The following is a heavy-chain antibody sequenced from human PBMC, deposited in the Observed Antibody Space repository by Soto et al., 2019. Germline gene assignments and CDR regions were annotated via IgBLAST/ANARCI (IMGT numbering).Heavy chain of an antibody. D-gene: IGHD1-7*01. CDR3: ARDQGYWNYEDGYYYYYGMDV. CDR2: TYYRSKWYN. J-gene: IGHJ6*02. V-gene: IGHV6-1*01. CDR1: GDSVSSNSAA. Sequence: SPTLSLTCAISGDSVSSNSAAWNWIRQSPSRGLEWLGRTYYRSKWYNDYAVSVKGRITINPDTSKNQFSLQLNSVTPEDTAVYCCARDQGYWNYEDGYYYYYGMDVWGQVTTGTVSS.